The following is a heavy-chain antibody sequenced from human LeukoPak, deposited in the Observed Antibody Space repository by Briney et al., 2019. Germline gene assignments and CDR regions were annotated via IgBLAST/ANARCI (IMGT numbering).Heavy chain of an antibody. CDR1: GFTFSRYS. Sequence: KPGASLRLSCAASGFTFSRYSMNWVRQAPGKGLEWVSSISSGSSFMYYADSVKGRFTISRDNAKNSLYLQMNSLRAKDTALYYCARDYYDSSGSSWFDPWGQGTLVTVSS. D-gene: IGHD3-22*01. V-gene: IGHV3-21*01. J-gene: IGHJ5*02. CDR2: ISSGSSFM. CDR3: ARDYYDSSGSSWFDP.